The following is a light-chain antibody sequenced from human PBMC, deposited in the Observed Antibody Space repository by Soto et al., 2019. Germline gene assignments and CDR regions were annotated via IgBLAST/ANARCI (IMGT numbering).Light chain of an antibody. CDR1: QSVSNDF. J-gene: IGKJ1*01. V-gene: IGKV3-20*01. CDR3: QQYGSSPPRT. Sequence: EIVLTQSPGILSLSPGERATLSCRASQSVSNDFLAWYQQKPGQAPRLLIYVASTRATDVPDRFSGSGSGADFTLSISRLEPQDFAVYYCQQYGSSPPRTFGQGTKV. CDR2: VAS.